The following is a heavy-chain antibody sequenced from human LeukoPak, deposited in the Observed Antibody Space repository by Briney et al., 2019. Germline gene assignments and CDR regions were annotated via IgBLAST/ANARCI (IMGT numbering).Heavy chain of an antibody. CDR1: GFTFSSYA. Sequence: GGSLRLSCAASGFTFSSYAMSWVRQAPGKGLEWVSAISGSGGSTYYADSVKCRFTISRDNSKNTLYLQMNSLRAADTAVYYCAKDPHVLLWFGELLPDFDYWGQGTLVTVSS. CDR2: ISGSGGST. V-gene: IGHV3-23*01. J-gene: IGHJ4*02. D-gene: IGHD3-10*01. CDR3: AKDPHVLLWFGELLPDFDY.